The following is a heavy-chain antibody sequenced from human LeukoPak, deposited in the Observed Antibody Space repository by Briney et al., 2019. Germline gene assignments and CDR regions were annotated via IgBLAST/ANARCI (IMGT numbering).Heavy chain of an antibody. V-gene: IGHV3-48*01. Sequence: PGGSLRLSCAASGFTVSSNYMSWVRQAPGKGLEWVSYISSSSSTIYYADSVKGRFTISRDNAKNSLYLQMNSLRAEDTAVYYCARDDYDFWSGNRGGYYYYYMDVWGKGTTVTVSS. D-gene: IGHD3-3*01. CDR3: ARDDYDFWSGNRGGYYYYYMDV. CDR1: GFTVSSNY. J-gene: IGHJ6*03. CDR2: ISSSSSTI.